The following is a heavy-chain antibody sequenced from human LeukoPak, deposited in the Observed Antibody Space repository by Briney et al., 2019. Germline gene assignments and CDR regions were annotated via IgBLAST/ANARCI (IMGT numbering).Heavy chain of an antibody. CDR3: AAPLPLYCSSTSCAKDAFDI. J-gene: IGHJ3*02. CDR2: INHSGST. V-gene: IGHV4-34*01. Sequence: PPETLSLTCAVYGGSFSGYYWSWIRQPPGKGLEWIGEINHSGSTNYNPSLKSRVTISVDTSKNQFSLKLSSVTAADTAVYYCAAPLPLYCSSTSCAKDAFDIWGQGTMVTVSS. D-gene: IGHD2-2*01. CDR1: GGSFSGYY.